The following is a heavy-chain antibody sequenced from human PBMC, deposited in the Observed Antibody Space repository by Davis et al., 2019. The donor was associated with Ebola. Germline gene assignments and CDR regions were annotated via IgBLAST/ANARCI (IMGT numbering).Heavy chain of an antibody. D-gene: IGHD3-10*01. J-gene: IGHJ4*02. V-gene: IGHV4-39*07. CDR1: GGSISSSSYY. CDR3: AREKGGYYGSGSQGSPFDY. CDR2: IYYSGST. Sequence: PSETLSLTCTVSGGSISSSSYYWGWIRQPPGKGLEWIGSIYYSGSTYSNPSLKSRVTISIDTSKNQFSLKLNSVTAADTAVYYCAREKGGYYGSGSQGSPFDYWGQGILVTVSS.